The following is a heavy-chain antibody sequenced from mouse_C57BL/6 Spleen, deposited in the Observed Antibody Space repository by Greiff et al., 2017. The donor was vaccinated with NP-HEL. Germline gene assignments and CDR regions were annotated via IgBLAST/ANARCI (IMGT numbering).Heavy chain of an antibody. V-gene: IGHV5-6*01. CDR2: ISSGGSYT. Sequence: DVHLVESGGDLVKPGGSLKLSCAASGFTFSSYGMSWVRQTPDKRLEWVATISSGGSYTYYPDSVKGRFTISRDNAKNTLYLQMSSLKSEDTAMYYCAREPGDYWGQGTTLTVSS. CDR3: AREPGDY. J-gene: IGHJ2*01. D-gene: IGHD6-1*01. CDR1: GFTFSSYG.